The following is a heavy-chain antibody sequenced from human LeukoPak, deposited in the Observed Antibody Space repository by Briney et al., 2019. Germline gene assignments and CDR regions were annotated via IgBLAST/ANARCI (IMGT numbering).Heavy chain of an antibody. CDR3: ARIPLGYSGAYYFDY. V-gene: IGHV4-4*09. CDR2: ISSSGSV. CDR1: RGSISGSTRSYY. Sequence: SETLSLTCTVSRGSISGSTRSYYWSWLRQPTGKGLEWIGYISSSGSVNDNPSLRSRVTISVGTSKNQFFLNLSSVSAADTALYYCARIPLGYSGAYYFDYWGQGTLVTVSP. D-gene: IGHD5-12*01. J-gene: IGHJ4*02.